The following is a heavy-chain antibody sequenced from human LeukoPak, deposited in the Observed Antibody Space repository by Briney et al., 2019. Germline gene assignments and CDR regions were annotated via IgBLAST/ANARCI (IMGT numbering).Heavy chain of an antibody. CDR1: GGSISSYY. CDR3: ARSSSSSVSSFFVY. V-gene: IGHV4-4*07. CDR2: IYTSGST. J-gene: IGHJ4*02. Sequence: SETLSLTCTVSGGSISSYYWSWIRQPAGKGLEWIGRIYTSGSTNYNPSLKSRVTMSVDTSKNQFSLKLSSVTAADTAVYYCARSSSSSVSSFFVYWGQGTLVTVSS. D-gene: IGHD6-13*01.